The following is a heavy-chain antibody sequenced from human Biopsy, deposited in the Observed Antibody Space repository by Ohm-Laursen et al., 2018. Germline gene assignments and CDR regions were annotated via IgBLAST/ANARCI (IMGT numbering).Heavy chain of an antibody. CDR1: GYTFAGYY. Sequence: ASVKVSRKASGYTFAGYYLHWVRQAPGHGLEWMGWINPYSGNANYAQSFQGRLTVTRDTSISTAYMELTSLTFDDTAIYYCARVPAYPSIDGYYGLDLWGQGTTVIVSS. CDR2: INPYSGNA. D-gene: IGHD3-9*01. J-gene: IGHJ6*02. CDR3: ARVPAYPSIDGYYGLDL. V-gene: IGHV1-2*02.